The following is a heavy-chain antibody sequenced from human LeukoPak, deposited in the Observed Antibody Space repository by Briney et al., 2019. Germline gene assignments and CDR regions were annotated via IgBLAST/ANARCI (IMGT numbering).Heavy chain of an antibody. CDR1: GGSISSFY. D-gene: IGHD6-25*01. V-gene: IGHV4-4*07. CDR3: GRCGFRNCSAP. CDR2: IYTSGST. Sequence: SETLSLTCTVSGGSISSFYWNWIRQPAGKGLEWIGRIYTSGSTNYNPSLKSRVTMSLDTSKNRLSLKLSSVTTADTAVYYCGRCGFRNCSAPGGQEPLVPVS. J-gene: IGHJ5*02.